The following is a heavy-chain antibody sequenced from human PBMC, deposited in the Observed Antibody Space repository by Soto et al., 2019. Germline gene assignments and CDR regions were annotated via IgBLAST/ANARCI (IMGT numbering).Heavy chain of an antibody. Sequence: ASETLSLTCAVSGGSISSSNWWSWVRQPPGKGLEWIGEIYHSGSTNYNPSLKSRVTISVDKSKNQFSLKLSSVTAADTAVYYCARDDNGSGWYYYYGMDVWGQGTTVTVSS. J-gene: IGHJ6*02. D-gene: IGHD6-19*01. CDR3: ARDDNGSGWYYYYGMDV. V-gene: IGHV4-4*02. CDR1: GGSISSSNW. CDR2: IYHSGST.